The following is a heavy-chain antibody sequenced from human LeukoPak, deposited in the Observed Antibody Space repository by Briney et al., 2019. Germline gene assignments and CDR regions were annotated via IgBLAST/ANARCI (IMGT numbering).Heavy chain of an antibody. J-gene: IGHJ6*02. Sequence: ASVKVSCKASGYTFTSYSIHWVRQAPGQGLEWMGMIKPSGGSTTYAQKFQGRVTMTRDTSSSTVYMELSSLRSEDTALYYCARSITTIGYDVYYCYGMDVWGQGTTVTVSS. V-gene: IGHV1-46*01. D-gene: IGHD5-12*01. CDR2: IKPSGGST. CDR1: GYTFTSYS. CDR3: ARSITTIGYDVYYCYGMDV.